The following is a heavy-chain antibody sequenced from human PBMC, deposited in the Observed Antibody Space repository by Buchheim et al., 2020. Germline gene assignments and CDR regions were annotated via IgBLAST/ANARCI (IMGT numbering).Heavy chain of an antibody. V-gene: IGHV3-48*03. J-gene: IGHJ2*01. CDR1: GFTFSSYE. Sequence: EVQLVESGGGLVQPGGSLRLSCAASGFTFSSYEMNWVRQAPGKGLEWVSYISSSGSSIYYADSVKGRFTISRDNPQNSLYLQMNSLRAEDTAAYYCARVDSSSSYWYFDLWGRGTL. D-gene: IGHD6-6*01. CDR3: ARVDSSSSYWYFDL. CDR2: ISSSGSSI.